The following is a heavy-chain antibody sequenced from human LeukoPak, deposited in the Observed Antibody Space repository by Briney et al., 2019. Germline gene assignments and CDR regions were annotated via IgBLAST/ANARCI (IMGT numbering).Heavy chain of an antibody. Sequence: ASVKVSCKASGYTFTGYYIHWVRQAPGQGLEWMGWINPDSGDTKYAQKFQDRVTMTRDTSISTAYMELSRLRSDDTAVFYCARARGLHLDYWGQGTLVTASS. CDR2: INPDSGDT. J-gene: IGHJ4*02. D-gene: IGHD1-26*01. CDR3: ARARGLHLDY. V-gene: IGHV1-2*02. CDR1: GYTFTGYY.